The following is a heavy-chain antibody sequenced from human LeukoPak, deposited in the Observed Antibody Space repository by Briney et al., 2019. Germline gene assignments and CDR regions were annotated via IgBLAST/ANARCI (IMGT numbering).Heavy chain of an antibody. J-gene: IGHJ4*02. CDR2: INPSGGST. V-gene: IGHV1-46*01. CDR1: GYTFTSYY. D-gene: IGHD1-26*01. CDR3: ATKVGALGYFDY. Sequence: ASVKVSCKASGYTFTSYYMHWVRQAPGQGLEWMGIINPSGGSTSYAQKFQGRVTMTRDMSTSTVYMELSSLRSEDTAVYYCATKVGALGYFDYWGQGTLVTVSS.